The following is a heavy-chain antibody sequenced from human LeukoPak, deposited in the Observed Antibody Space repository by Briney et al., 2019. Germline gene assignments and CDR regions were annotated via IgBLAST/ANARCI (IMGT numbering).Heavy chain of an antibody. CDR3: AGDPYYYDSSGYSDY. CDR2: IYYSGST. V-gene: IGHV4-39*07. J-gene: IGHJ4*02. Sequence: SETLSLTCTVSGGSISSSSYYWGWIRQPPGKGLEWIGSIYYSGSTYYNPSLKSRVTISVDTSKNQFSLKLSSVTAADTAVYYCAGDPYYYDSSGYSDYWGQGTLVTVSS. CDR1: GGSISSSSYY. D-gene: IGHD3-22*01.